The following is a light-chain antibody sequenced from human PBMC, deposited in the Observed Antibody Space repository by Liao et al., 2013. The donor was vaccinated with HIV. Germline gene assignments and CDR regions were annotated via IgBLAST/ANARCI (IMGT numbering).Light chain of an antibody. Sequence: SYELIQPPSVSVSPGQTATITCSGDKLGDKYSCWYQQKPGQSPVLVIYEDTKRPSGIPERFSGSNSGNTATLTISGTQAMDEADYYCQAWDSPHVVFGGGTKLTVL. CDR2: EDT. CDR1: KLGDKY. J-gene: IGLJ2*01. CDR3: QAWDSPHVV. V-gene: IGLV3-1*01.